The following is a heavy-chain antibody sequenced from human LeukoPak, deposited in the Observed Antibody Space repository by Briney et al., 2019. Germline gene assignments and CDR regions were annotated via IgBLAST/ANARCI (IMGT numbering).Heavy chain of an antibody. CDR2: IRSKANSYGA. J-gene: IGHJ6*02. D-gene: IGHD2-8*01. CDR3: TQWADVAPMDV. CDR1: GFNFSGSA. V-gene: IGHV3-73*01. Sequence: QPGGSLKLSCAASGFNFSGSAVHWVRQASGKGLEWVGRIRSKANSYGAAYSESVKGRFSISRDDSKNTSYLQMNSLKSEDTAVYFCTQWADVAPMDVWGQGTTVIVSS.